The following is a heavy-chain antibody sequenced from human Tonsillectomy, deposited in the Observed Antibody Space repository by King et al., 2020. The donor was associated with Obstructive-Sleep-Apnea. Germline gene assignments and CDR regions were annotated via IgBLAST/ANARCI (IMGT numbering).Heavy chain of an antibody. Sequence: VQLQESGPGLVKPSGTLSLTCAVSGASISSNNWWSWVRQPPGKGLEWIGEIYHRGSTNYNPSPKSRVTISVDKSQNQFSLKLTSVTAADPAVYYCAREAPIYRYGMDVWGQGTTVTVSS. D-gene: IGHD2-2*02. CDR2: IYHRGST. J-gene: IGHJ6*02. V-gene: IGHV4-4*02. CDR1: GASISSNNW. CDR3: AREAPIYRYGMDV.